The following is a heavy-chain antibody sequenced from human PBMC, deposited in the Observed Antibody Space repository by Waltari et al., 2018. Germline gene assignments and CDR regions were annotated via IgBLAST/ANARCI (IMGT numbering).Heavy chain of an antibody. CDR2: SSGSGDTT. CDR1: GFKYKNYG. J-gene: IGHJ4*02. D-gene: IGHD6-19*01. Sequence: EVQLLESGGGLVQPGGSLRLSCAASGFKYKNYGMNWVRRTPGKGREWVSASSGSGDTTYYADSVKGRFTISRDNAKNMLYLQMSSLRAEDTAVYYCARPYASGWYINFDYWGQGTLVTVSS. V-gene: IGHV3-23*01. CDR3: ARPYASGWYINFDY.